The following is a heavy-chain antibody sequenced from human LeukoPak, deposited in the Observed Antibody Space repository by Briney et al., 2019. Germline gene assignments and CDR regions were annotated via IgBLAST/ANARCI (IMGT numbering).Heavy chain of an antibody. Sequence: ASVTVSCKASGYTFTGYYMHWVRQAPGQGLEWMGWINPNSGGTNYAQKFQGRVTMTRDTSIRTAYMELSRLRSDDMAVYYCARVLRSGSYNWFDPWGQGTLVSVSS. V-gene: IGHV1-2*02. CDR3: ARVLRSGSYNWFDP. CDR2: INPNSGGT. J-gene: IGHJ5*02. CDR1: GYTFTGYY. D-gene: IGHD3-10*01.